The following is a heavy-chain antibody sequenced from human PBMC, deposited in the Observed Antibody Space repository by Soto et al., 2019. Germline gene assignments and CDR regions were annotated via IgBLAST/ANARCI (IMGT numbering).Heavy chain of an antibody. CDR2: ISSSSSYI. CDR3: ARASVVVAATPGYYYYYYGMDV. D-gene: IGHD2-15*01. Sequence: GSLRLSCAASGFTFSSYSMNWVRQAPGKGLEWVSSISSSSSYIYYADSVKGRFTISRDNAKNSLYLQMNSLRAEDTAVYYCARASVVVAATPGYYYYYYGMDVWGQGTTVTVSS. V-gene: IGHV3-21*01. J-gene: IGHJ6*02. CDR1: GFTFSSYS.